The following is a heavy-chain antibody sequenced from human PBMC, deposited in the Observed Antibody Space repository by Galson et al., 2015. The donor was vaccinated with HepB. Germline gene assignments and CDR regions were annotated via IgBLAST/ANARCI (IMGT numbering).Heavy chain of an antibody. CDR2: IYPGDSDT. D-gene: IGHD5-18*01. Sequence: QSGAEVKKPGESLKISCKGSGYSFTSYWIGWVRQMPGKGLEWMGIIYPGDSDTRYSPSFQGQVTISADKSISTAYLQWSSLKASDTAMYYCASHQSYSYGYDGNWYYYYGMDVWGQGTTVTVSS. V-gene: IGHV5-51*01. CDR3: ASHQSYSYGYDGNWYYYYGMDV. J-gene: IGHJ6*02. CDR1: GYSFTSYW.